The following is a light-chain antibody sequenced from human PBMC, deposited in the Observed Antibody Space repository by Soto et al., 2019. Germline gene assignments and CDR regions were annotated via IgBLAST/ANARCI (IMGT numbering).Light chain of an antibody. V-gene: IGLV2-14*01. J-gene: IGLJ3*02. Sequence: QSALTQPASVSGSPRQSITISCTGTSSYVGDGDFVSWYQQRPGNAPKLMIYKVSNRPSGVSNRFSGSKSGTTASLTISGLQAEDEADYYCCSYTRSYTWVFGGGTKLTVL. CDR1: SSYVGDGDF. CDR2: KVS. CDR3: CSYTRSYTWV.